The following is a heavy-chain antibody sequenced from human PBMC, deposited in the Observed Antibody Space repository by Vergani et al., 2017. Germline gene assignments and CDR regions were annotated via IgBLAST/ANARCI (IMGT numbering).Heavy chain of an antibody. Sequence: QVQLQESGPGLVKPPGTLSLTCAVSGDSISSSNWWSWVRQPPGKGLEWIGEIYHSGSTNYNPSLKSRVTISVDKSKNQFSLKLSSVTAADTAVYYCARFLTGTTIYYYYGMDVWGQGTTVTVSS. CDR2: IYHSGST. V-gene: IGHV4-4*03. D-gene: IGHD1-20*01. J-gene: IGHJ6*02. CDR3: ARFLTGTTIYYYYGMDV. CDR1: GDSISSSNW.